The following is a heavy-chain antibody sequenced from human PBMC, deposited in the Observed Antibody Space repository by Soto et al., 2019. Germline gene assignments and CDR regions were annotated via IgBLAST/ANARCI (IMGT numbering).Heavy chain of an antibody. CDR3: ARSESSGWEFDY. V-gene: IGHV3-11*01. D-gene: IGHD6-19*01. Sequence: PCWCLRLSGGAGGSIYSNYYMSLIRQAPGKGLEWVSYISSTGRTIYYADSVKGRFTVSRDNAQNSLSLKLNSLRVEDTAVYYCARSESSGWEFDYWGQGTQVTVPS. CDR1: GSIYSNYY. CDR2: ISSTGRTI. J-gene: IGHJ4*02.